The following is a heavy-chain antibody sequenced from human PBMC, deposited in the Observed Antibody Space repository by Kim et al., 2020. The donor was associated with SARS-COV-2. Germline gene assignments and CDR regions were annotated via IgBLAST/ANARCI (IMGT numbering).Heavy chain of an antibody. V-gene: IGHV3-11*04. CDR3: ARDSSAYEGVDDY. Sequence: ADTVKGRFTISRDHAKNSLYLKMNSLRAEDTAVYSCARDSSAYEGVDDYWGQGTLVTVSS. D-gene: IGHD2-21*01. J-gene: IGHJ4*02.